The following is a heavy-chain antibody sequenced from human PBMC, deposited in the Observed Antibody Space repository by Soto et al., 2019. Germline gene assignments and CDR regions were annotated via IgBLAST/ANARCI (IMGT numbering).Heavy chain of an antibody. J-gene: IGHJ6*02. V-gene: IGHV5-10-1*01. D-gene: IGHD3-3*01. Sequence: PGESLKISCKGSGYSFTSYWISWVRQMPGKGLEWMGRIDPSDSYTNYSPSFQGHVTISADKSISTAYLQWSSLKASDTAMYYCARGGVRDFWSGYYDYYGMYVWGQGTTVTVSS. CDR1: GYSFTSYW. CDR3: ARGGVRDFWSGYYDYYGMYV. CDR2: IDPSDSYT.